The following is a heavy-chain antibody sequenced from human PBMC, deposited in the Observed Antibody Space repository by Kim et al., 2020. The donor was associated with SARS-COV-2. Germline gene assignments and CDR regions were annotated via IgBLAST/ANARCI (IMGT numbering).Heavy chain of an antibody. V-gene: IGHV3-15*01. Sequence: VKGRVTISRDESKNTLYLQMNSLKTEDTAVYYCTTSGSSSWTQYYYYGMDVWGQGTTVTVSS. D-gene: IGHD6-13*01. J-gene: IGHJ6*02. CDR3: TTSGSSSWTQYYYYGMDV.